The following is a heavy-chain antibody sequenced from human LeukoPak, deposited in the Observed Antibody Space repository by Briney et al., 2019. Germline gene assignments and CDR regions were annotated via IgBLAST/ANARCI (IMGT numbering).Heavy chain of an antibody. CDR3: AKPEGGSYYYY. J-gene: IGHJ4*02. CDR1: GFSFSSYA. Sequence: GGSLRLSCVASGFSFSSYAMTWVRQAPGKGLEWVSSFSISGDSTYYADSVKGRFTISRDNFKNMLFLQMNSLRAEDTAAYYCAKPEGGSYYYYWGQGTLVTVSS. D-gene: IGHD1-26*01. V-gene: IGHV3-23*01. CDR2: FSISGDST.